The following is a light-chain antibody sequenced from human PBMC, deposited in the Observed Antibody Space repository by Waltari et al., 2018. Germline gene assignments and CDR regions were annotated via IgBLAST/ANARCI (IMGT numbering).Light chain of an antibody. CDR1: VRAENY. V-gene: IGLV3-27*01. CDR3: HAAADNNWF. J-gene: IGLJ2*01. Sequence: YDLTQPSSVSVSLGQTATITCSGDVRAENYVRWFQQKPGQAPTLILYKDTERPSGIPERFSGSSSGSTVTLTIRGALLEDEADYHCHAAADNNWFFGGGTKLTVL. CDR2: KDT.